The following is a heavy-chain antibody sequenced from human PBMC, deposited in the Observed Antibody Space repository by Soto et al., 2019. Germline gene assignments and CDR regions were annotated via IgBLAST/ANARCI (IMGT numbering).Heavy chain of an antibody. CDR1: GFTFSSYA. CDR3: AKDPSSGWYAEYFQH. V-gene: IGHV3-23*01. D-gene: IGHD6-19*01. CDR2: ISGSGGRT. J-gene: IGHJ1*01. Sequence: PGGSLRLSCAASGFTFSSYAMSWVRQAPGKGLEWVSAISGSGGRTYSADSVKGRLTISRDNSKNTLYVQMNSLRAEDTAVYYCAKDPSSGWYAEYFQHWGQGTLVTVSS.